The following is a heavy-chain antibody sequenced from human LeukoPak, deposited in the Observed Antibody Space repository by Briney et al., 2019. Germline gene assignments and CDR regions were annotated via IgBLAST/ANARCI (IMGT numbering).Heavy chain of an antibody. J-gene: IGHJ5*02. D-gene: IGHD3-3*01. Sequence: SETLSLACAVYGGSFSGYYWSWIRQPPGKGLEWIGEINHSGSTNYNPSLKSRVTISVDTSKNQFSLKLSSVTAADTAVYYCARVDWGYYTQLPLPWGQGTLVTVSS. V-gene: IGHV4-34*01. CDR1: GGSFSGYY. CDR3: ARVDWGYYTQLPLP. CDR2: INHSGST.